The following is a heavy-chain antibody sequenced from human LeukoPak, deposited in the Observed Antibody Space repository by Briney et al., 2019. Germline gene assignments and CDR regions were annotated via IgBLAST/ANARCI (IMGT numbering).Heavy chain of an antibody. CDR3: ARGGYSYRDAFDI. J-gene: IGHJ3*02. V-gene: IGHV3-11*05. CDR2: ISSSSSYT. Sequence: PGGSLRLSCAASGFTFSDYYMSWIRHAPGKGLEWVSYISSSSSYTNYADSVKGRFTISRDNAKNSLYLQMNSLRAEDTAVYYCARGGYSYRDAFDIWGQGTMVTVSS. D-gene: IGHD5-18*01. CDR1: GFTFSDYY.